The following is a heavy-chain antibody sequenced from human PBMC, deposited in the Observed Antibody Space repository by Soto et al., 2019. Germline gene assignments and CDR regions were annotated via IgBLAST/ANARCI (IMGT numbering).Heavy chain of an antibody. Sequence: QVQLVESGGGVVQPGRSLRLSCAASGFTFSSYAMHWVRQAPGKGLEWVAVISYGGSNKYYADSVKGRFTISRDNSKNTLYLQMNSLRAEDTAVYYCARDRGVVVPVGDYWGQGTLVTVSS. CDR3: ARDRGVVVPVGDY. D-gene: IGHD2-15*01. CDR1: GFTFSSYA. CDR2: ISYGGSNK. J-gene: IGHJ4*02. V-gene: IGHV3-30-3*01.